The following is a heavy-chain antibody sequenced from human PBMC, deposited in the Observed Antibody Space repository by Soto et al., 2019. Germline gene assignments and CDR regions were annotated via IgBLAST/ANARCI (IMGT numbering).Heavy chain of an antibody. D-gene: IGHD6-19*01. V-gene: IGHV3-21*01. CDR2: ISSSSSYI. Sequence: GGSLRLSCAASGFTFSSYSMNWVRQAPGKGLEWVSSISSSSSYIYYADSVKGRFTISRDNAKNSLYLQMNSLRAEDTAVYYCARDLLEGPIAVAGTEPPPKYYYYGMDVWGQGTTVTVSS. CDR1: GFTFSSYS. CDR3: ARDLLEGPIAVAGTEPPPKYYYYGMDV. J-gene: IGHJ6*02.